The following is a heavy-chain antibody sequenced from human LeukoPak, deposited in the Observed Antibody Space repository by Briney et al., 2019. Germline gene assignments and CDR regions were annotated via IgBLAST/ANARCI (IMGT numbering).Heavy chain of an antibody. CDR3: AKVDAGVVVPAARDYFDY. J-gene: IGHJ4*02. CDR2: ISGSGGST. V-gene: IGHV3-23*01. CDR1: GFTFSSYA. Sequence: PGGSLRLSCAASGFTFSSYAMSWVRQAPGKGLEWVSAISGSGGSTYYADSVKGRFTISRDNYKNTLYLQMNSLRAEDTAVYYCAKVDAGVVVPAARDYFDYWGQGTLVTVSS. D-gene: IGHD2-2*01.